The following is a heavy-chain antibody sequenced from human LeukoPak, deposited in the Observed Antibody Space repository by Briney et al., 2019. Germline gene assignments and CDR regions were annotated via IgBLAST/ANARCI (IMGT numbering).Heavy chain of an antibody. V-gene: IGHV3-30*02. Sequence: PGGSLRLSCAASGFTFSSYGMHWVRQAPGKGLEWVAFIRYDGSKIHYADSVKGRFTISRDNSKNTLYLQMNSLRAEDTAVYYCAKDGEPITMVRGVMGYWGQGTLVTVSS. J-gene: IGHJ4*02. CDR2: IRYDGSKI. CDR3: AKDGEPITMVRGVMGY. D-gene: IGHD3-10*01. CDR1: GFTFSSYG.